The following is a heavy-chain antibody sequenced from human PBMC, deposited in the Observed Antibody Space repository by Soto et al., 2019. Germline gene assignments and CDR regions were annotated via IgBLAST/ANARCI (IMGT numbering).Heavy chain of an antibody. CDR1: GYTFTSYD. CDR3: ARRDSSSWYFVYYYGMDV. Sequence: ASVKVSCKASGYTFTSYDTNWVRQATGQGLEWMGWMNPNSGNTGYAQKFQGRVTMTRNTSISTAYMELSSLRSEDAAVYYCARRDSSSWYFVYYYGMDVWGQGTTVTVSS. D-gene: IGHD6-13*01. CDR2: MNPNSGNT. V-gene: IGHV1-8*01. J-gene: IGHJ6*02.